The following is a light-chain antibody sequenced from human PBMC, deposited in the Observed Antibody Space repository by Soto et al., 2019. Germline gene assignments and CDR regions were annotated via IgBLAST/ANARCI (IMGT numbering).Light chain of an antibody. CDR2: WAS. J-gene: IGKJ1*01. Sequence: DIVMTQSPESLALSLGERATINCRSSQNLLYSSNNKIYLSWYQQKRGQPPRLLFYWASTRESGVPERFSTSASGTDVTLTISSLQAEDVAVYYCQQYYTAWTFGQGTRVEL. V-gene: IGKV4-1*01. CDR1: QNLLYSSNNKIY. CDR3: QQYYTAWT.